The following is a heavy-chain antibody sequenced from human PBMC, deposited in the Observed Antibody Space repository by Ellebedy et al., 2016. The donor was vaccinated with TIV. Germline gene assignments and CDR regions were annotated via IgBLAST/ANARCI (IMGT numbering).Heavy chain of an antibody. J-gene: IGHJ3*02. CDR2: ITGSGGST. Sequence: GESLKISCAASGLPFSSSGMSWVRQAPGRGLEWVSGITGSGGSTYYADSVKGRFTISRDNSKNTLDLQMNSLKTEDTAVYYCARVGRSTTRYCSGGSCVHAFDIWGQGTMVTVSS. CDR1: GLPFSSSG. CDR3: ARVGRSTTRYCSGGSCVHAFDI. D-gene: IGHD2-15*01. V-gene: IGHV3-23*01.